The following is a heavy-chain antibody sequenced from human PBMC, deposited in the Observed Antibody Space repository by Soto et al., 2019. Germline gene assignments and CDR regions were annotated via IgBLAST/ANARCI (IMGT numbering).Heavy chain of an antibody. V-gene: IGHV5-51*01. CDR2: IYPGDSDT. Sequence: PWESLKISYKGSGYSFTSYWIGWVSQMPGKGLEWMGIIYPGDSDTRYSPSFQGQVTISADKSISTAYLQWSSLKASDTAMYYCARTTAHDAFDIWGQGTMVTVSS. J-gene: IGHJ3*02. CDR1: GYSFTSYW. CDR3: ARTTAHDAFDI. D-gene: IGHD1-1*01.